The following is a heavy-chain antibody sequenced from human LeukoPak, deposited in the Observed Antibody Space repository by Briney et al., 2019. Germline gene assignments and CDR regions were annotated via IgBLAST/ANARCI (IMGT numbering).Heavy chain of an antibody. CDR3: ARDYYGMDV. CDR1: GFTFYDYG. V-gene: IGHV3-20*01. J-gene: IGHJ6*02. Sequence: RGSLRLSCAASGFTFYDYGMSWVRHAPGKGLKWVSGINWNGGSTGYADSVKGRFTISRDNAKNSLYLQMNSLRAEDTALYHCARDYYGMDVWGQGTTVTVSS. CDR2: INWNGGST.